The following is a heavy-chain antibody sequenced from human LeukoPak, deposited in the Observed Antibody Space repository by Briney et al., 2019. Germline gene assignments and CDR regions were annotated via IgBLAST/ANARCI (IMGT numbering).Heavy chain of an antibody. V-gene: IGHV3-53*01. CDR3: ARGDDSGYYDYFDY. CDR1: EFSISSYK. CDR2: IYTGGNT. Sequence: GGSLRLSCGASEFSISSYKISWVRQAPGKGLEWVSTIYTGGNTYYAASVKGRFTISRDFSKNTVFLHMNSLRAEDTAMYYCARGDDSGYYDYFDYWGQGALVTVSS. J-gene: IGHJ4*02. D-gene: IGHD3-22*01.